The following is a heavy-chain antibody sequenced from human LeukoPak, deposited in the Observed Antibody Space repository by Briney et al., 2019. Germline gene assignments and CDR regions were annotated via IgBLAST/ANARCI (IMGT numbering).Heavy chain of an antibody. V-gene: IGHV4-4*07. CDR2: VYASGST. CDR3: ARNSGPGTYYNAPYYFGMDV. Sequence: TSETLSLTCTVFGGSISNYYWSWIRQPAGKGLEWIGRVYASGSTNYNPSLKSRVTMSVDTSKNQFSLKLSSVTAADTAVYYCARNSGPGTYYNAPYYFGMDVWGLGTTVTVSS. D-gene: IGHD3-10*01. J-gene: IGHJ6*02. CDR1: GGSISNYY.